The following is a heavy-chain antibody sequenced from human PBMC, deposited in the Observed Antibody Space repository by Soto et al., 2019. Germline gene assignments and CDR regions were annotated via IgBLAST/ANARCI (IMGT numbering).Heavy chain of an antibody. J-gene: IGHJ4*02. CDR1: GGTFSNYA. CDR3: ARGWETVGTTTPFAY. V-gene: IGHV1-69*01. D-gene: IGHD1-26*01. CDR2: IIPLFGTP. Sequence: QVQLVQSGAEVKKPGSSVKVSCKASGGTFSNYAINWVRQAPGQGLEWMGGIIPLFGTPNYAQKFQGRVTVTAHQSTSTAYMALRSLRSDDTAVYYCARGWETVGTTTPFAYWGQGTLVTVSS.